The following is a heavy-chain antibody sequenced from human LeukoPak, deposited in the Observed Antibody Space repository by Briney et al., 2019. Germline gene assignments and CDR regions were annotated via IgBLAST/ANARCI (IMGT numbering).Heavy chain of an antibody. CDR2: IGGRDGGT. CDR1: GFTFASYA. Sequence: GGSLRLSCAASGFTFASYAMSWVRQAPGKGLEWVSTIGGRDGGTYYADSVKGRFTVSRDNSKDTLYLQVNSLRAEDTAVYYCAKLGYCSGGSCYRWLDPWGQGTLVTVSS. V-gene: IGHV3-23*01. CDR3: AKLGYCSGGSCYRWLDP. D-gene: IGHD2-15*01. J-gene: IGHJ5*02.